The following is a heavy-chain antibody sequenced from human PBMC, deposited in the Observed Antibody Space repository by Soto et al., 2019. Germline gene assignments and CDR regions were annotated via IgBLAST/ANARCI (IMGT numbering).Heavy chain of an antibody. D-gene: IGHD6-13*01. Sequence: SETLSLTCTVSGGSISSSSYYWGWIRQPPGKGLEWIGSIYYSGSTYYNPSLKSRVTISVDTSKNQFSLKLSSVTAADTAVYYCARPPYSSSWYWYFDLWGRGTLVTVSS. J-gene: IGHJ2*01. CDR2: IYYSGST. CDR3: ARPPYSSSWYWYFDL. CDR1: GGSISSSSYY. V-gene: IGHV4-39*07.